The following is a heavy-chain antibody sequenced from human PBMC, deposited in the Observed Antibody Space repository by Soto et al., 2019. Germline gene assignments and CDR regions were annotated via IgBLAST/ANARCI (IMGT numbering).Heavy chain of an antibody. J-gene: IGHJ4*02. CDR1: VNFFTHFW. Sequence: ESLKVSWDSSVNFFTHFWIGLVLQLPGKGLEWMGYVYPGDPDIRYSPSFRGQVTISADKSISTAYLQWSSLRASDSGMYYCARRGACISGSCSVDICGQGTLVTVSS. D-gene: IGHD2-15*01. CDR3: ARRGACISGSCSVDI. V-gene: IGHV5-51*01. CDR2: VYPGDPDI.